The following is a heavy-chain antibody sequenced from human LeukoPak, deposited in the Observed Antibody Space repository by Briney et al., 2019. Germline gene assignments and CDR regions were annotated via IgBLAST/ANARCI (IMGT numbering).Heavy chain of an antibody. CDR3: ARLRGLRYFDWFYHY. D-gene: IGHD3-9*01. V-gene: IGHV4-34*01. Sequence: SETLSLTCAVYGGSFSGYYWSWIRQPPGKGLEWIGEINHSGSTNYNPSLKSRVTISVDTSKNQFSLKLSSVTAADTAVYYCARLRGLRYFDWFYHYWGQGTLVTVSS. CDR1: GGSFSGYY. CDR2: INHSGST. J-gene: IGHJ4*02.